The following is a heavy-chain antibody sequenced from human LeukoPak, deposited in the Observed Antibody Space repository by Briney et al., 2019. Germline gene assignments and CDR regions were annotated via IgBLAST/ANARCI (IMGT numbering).Heavy chain of an antibody. CDR1: GSRFAAYW. J-gene: IGHJ4*02. D-gene: IGHD4-17*01. CDR2: IYPGDSDT. CDR3: ARSNDYVFDF. Sequence: GESLQISCQGSGSRFAAYWIGWVRQLPGEGLEWMGVIYPGDSDTRYSPSFQGQVTISADESISAAYLQWSSLKASDTAMYYCARSNDYVFDFWGQGTLVTVSS. V-gene: IGHV5-51*01.